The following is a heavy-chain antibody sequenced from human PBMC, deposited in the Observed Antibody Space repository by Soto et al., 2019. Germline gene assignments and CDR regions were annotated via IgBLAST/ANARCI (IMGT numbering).Heavy chain of an antibody. CDR3: ARMNYYDTSGYPFDY. CDR2: IYFRGTT. V-gene: IGHV4-59*01. D-gene: IGHD3-22*01. J-gene: IGHJ4*02. Sequence: SETLSLTCSVSGGSISSYYWSWIRQPPGKGLEWIGYIYFRGTTNYNPSLKSRVTMSADTSKNQFSLKLNSVTAADTAVYYCARMNYYDTSGYPFDYWGQGMMVTVS. CDR1: GGSISSYY.